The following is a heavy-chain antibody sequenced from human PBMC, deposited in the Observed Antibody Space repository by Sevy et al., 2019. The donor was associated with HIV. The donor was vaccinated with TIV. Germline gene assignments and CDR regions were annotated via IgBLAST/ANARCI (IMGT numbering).Heavy chain of an antibody. J-gene: IGHJ5*02. V-gene: IGHV1-2*02. CDR3: ARSVKWFGELLYWFDP. CDR2: INPNSGGT. D-gene: IGHD3-10*01. CDR1: GYTFTGYY. Sequence: ASVKVSCKASGYTFTGYYMHWVRQAPGQGLEWMGWINPNSGGTNYAQKFQGRVTMTRDTSISTAYMELSRLRSDDTAVYYCARSVKWFGELLYWFDPWGQGTLATVSS.